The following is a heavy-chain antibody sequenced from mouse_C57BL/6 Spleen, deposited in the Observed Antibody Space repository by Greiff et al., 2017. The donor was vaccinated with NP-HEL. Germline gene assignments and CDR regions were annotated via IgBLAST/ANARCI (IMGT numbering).Heavy chain of an antibody. CDR3: ATDYDRAYAMDY. V-gene: IGHV3-6*01. CDR1: GYSITSGYY. D-gene: IGHD2-4*01. Sequence: DVKLQESGPGLVKPSQSLSLTCSVTGYSITSGYYWNWIRQFPGNKLEWMGYISYDGSNNYIPSLKNRISITRDTSKNQFFLKLNSVTTEDTATYYCATDYDRAYAMDYWGQGTSVTVSS. CDR2: ISYDGSN. J-gene: IGHJ4*01.